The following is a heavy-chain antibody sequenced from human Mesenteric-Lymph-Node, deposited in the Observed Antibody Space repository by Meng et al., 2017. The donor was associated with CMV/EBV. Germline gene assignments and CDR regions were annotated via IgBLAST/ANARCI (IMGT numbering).Heavy chain of an antibody. CDR1: GGSISSSSYY. D-gene: IGHD3/OR15-3a*01. CDR3: VVLDPLYYFDF. J-gene: IGHJ4*02. Sequence: SETLSLTCTVSGGSISSSSYYWGWIRQPPGKGLEWIGSIYYSGSTYYNPSLKSRVTISVDTSKNQFSLKLSSVTAADTAVYYCVVLDPLYYFDFWGQGTLVTVSS. V-gene: IGHV4-39*07. CDR2: IYYSGST.